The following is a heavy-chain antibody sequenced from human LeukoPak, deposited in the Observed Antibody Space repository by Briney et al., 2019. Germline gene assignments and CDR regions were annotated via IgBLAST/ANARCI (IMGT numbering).Heavy chain of an antibody. J-gene: IGHJ4*02. Sequence: GGSLRLSCAASGFTFSNYAMSWVRQAPGKGLEWFSAITDSGGDTYYADSVKGRFTISRDNSKNRLYLQMNSLRAEDTAVYYCAKDLSNFGLYYFDYWGQGTLVTVSS. V-gene: IGHV3-23*01. CDR1: GFTFSNYA. D-gene: IGHD4-11*01. CDR2: ITDSGGDT. CDR3: AKDLSNFGLYYFDY.